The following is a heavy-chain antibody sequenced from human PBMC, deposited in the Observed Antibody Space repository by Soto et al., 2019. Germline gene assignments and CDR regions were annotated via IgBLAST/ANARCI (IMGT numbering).Heavy chain of an antibody. CDR1: GFTVSSYA. J-gene: IGHJ4*02. CDR2: ISGSDDST. D-gene: IGHD6-6*01. Sequence: EVQLLESGGSLVHPGESLRLSCAASGFTVSSYAMSWVRQAPGKGLEWVSVISGSDDSTYYADSVQGRFTISRDNSKNTLYLQMNSLRAEDTAVYYCAKRSSSSTFDCGGQGALGTVSS. CDR3: AKRSSSSTFDC. V-gene: IGHV3-23*01.